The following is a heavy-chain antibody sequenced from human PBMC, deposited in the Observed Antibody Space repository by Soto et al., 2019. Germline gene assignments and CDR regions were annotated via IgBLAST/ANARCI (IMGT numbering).Heavy chain of an antibody. CDR3: VRENGPIYDY. CDR2: IYYSGST. D-gene: IGHD2-8*01. V-gene: IGHV4-59*01. Sequence: SETLSLTCTVSGGSISSYYWSWIRQPPGKGLEWIGYIYYSGSTNYNPSLKSRVTISVDTSKNQFSLKLSSVTAADTAVYYCVRENGPIYDYWGQGTLVTVSS. J-gene: IGHJ4*02. CDR1: GGSISSYY.